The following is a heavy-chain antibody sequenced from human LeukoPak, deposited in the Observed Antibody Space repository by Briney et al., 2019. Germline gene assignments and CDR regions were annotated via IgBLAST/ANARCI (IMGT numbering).Heavy chain of an antibody. V-gene: IGHV3-30*18. Sequence: PGRSLRLSCAASGFTFSSYGMHWVRQAPGKGLEWVAVISYDGSNKYYADSVKGRFTISRDNSKNTLYLQMNSQRAEDTAVYYCAKGIQLWENFDYWGQGTLVTVSS. J-gene: IGHJ4*02. D-gene: IGHD5-18*01. CDR2: ISYDGSNK. CDR3: AKGIQLWENFDY. CDR1: GFTFSSYG.